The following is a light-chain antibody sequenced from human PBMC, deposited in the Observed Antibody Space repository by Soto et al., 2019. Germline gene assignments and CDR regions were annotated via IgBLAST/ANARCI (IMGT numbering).Light chain of an antibody. CDR1: SRDVGSYNL. CDR2: EGT. Sequence: QAASVSGSPGQSITISCTGTSRDVGSYNLVSWYQQHPGNAPKLIIYEGTKRPSGVSYRFSGSKSGNTASLTISGLQEEDEGDYHCCSFAGSSTYVFGTGTKLTVL. CDR3: CSFAGSSTYV. J-gene: IGLJ1*01. V-gene: IGLV2-23*01.